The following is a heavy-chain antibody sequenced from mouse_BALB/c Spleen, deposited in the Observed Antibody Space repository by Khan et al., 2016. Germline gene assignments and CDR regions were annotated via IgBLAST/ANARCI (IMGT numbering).Heavy chain of an antibody. J-gene: IGHJ1*01. D-gene: IGHD1-2*01. CDR2: IWGDGST. Sequence: QVQLKQSGPGLVAPSQSLSITCTVSGFSLTGYGVNWVRQPPGKGLEWLGMIWGDGSTDYNSALKSRLSISKDNSKSQVFLKMNSLQTDDTARYXCARDNYGYGPWYFDVWGAGTTVTVSS. CDR3: ARDNYGYGPWYFDV. CDR1: GFSLTGYG. V-gene: IGHV2-6-7*01.